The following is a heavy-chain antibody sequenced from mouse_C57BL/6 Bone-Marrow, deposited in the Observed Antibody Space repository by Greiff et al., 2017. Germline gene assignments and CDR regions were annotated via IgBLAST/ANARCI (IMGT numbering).Heavy chain of an antibody. CDR1: GYTFTSYG. V-gene: IGHV1-81*01. J-gene: IGHJ4*01. D-gene: IGHD2-2*01. CDR3: ARFRLWLRRLYYYAMDY. Sequence: QVQLQQSGAELARPGASVKLSCKASGYTFTSYGISWVKQRTGQGLEWIGEIYPRSGNTYYNEKFKGKATLTADKSSSTAYMALRSLPSEDSAVYFCARFRLWLRRLYYYAMDYWGQGTSVTVSS. CDR2: IYPRSGNT.